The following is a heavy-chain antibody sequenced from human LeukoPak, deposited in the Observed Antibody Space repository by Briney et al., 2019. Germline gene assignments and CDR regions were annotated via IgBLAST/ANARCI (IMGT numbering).Heavy chain of an antibody. Sequence: ASVKVSCKASGGTFSSYAISWVRQAPGQWLEWMGGIIPIFGTANYAQKFQGRVTITADESTSTAYMELSSLRSEDTAVYYCARGGHYYDSSGHYYYYMDVWGKGTTVTVSS. CDR1: GGTFSSYA. D-gene: IGHD3-22*01. CDR2: IIPIFGTA. CDR3: ARGGHYYDSSGHYYYYMDV. V-gene: IGHV1-69*13. J-gene: IGHJ6*03.